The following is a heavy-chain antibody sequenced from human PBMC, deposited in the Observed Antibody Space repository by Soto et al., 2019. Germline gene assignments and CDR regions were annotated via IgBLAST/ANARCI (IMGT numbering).Heavy chain of an antibody. J-gene: IGHJ6*03. Sequence: QVQLVESGGGVVQPGRALRLSCAASGFTFSNYGMHWVRQAPGKGLEWVAVISYDGSNKLYADSVKGRCTISRDNSKNTVYLQMNSLRPEDSAVYYCAKSDFNYFYLDVWGKGTTVTVSS. D-gene: IGHD3-3*01. V-gene: IGHV3-30*18. CDR3: AKSDFNYFYLDV. CDR1: GFTFSNYG. CDR2: ISYDGSNK.